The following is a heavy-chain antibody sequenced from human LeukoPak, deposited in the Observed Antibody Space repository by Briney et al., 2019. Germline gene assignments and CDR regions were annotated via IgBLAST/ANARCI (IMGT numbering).Heavy chain of an antibody. V-gene: IGHV3-33*03. J-gene: IGHJ4*02. CDR1: GFTFNYYG. Sequence: GGSLRLSCAASGFTFNYYGMHWDRQAPGKGLEWVAVLWSDGHKQYYADSVKGRFTPSRDNAKNTVYLQMSSLRAEDTAVYYCARICSTTDCLISAWGQGTLVTVSS. CDR2: LWSDGHKQ. D-gene: IGHD2-2*01. CDR3: ARICSTTDCLISA.